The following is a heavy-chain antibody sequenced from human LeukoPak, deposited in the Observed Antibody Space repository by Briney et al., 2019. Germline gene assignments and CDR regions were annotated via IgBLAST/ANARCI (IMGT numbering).Heavy chain of an antibody. CDR2: TYYRSKWYN. V-gene: IGHV6-1*01. CDR3: ARDPAPWYSSGWYFDY. J-gene: IGHJ4*02. Sequence: SQTLSLTCAISGDSVSSNSAAWNWIRQSPSRGLEWLGRTYYRSKWYNDYAVSVKGRITINPDTSKNQFSLQLNSVTPEDTAVYYCARDPAPWYSSGWYFDYWGQGTLVTVSS. D-gene: IGHD6-19*01. CDR1: GDSVSSNSAA.